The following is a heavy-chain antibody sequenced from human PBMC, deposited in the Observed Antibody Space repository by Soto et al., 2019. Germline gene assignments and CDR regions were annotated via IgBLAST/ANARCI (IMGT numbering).Heavy chain of an antibody. Sequence: ASVKVSCKASGGTFSSYAISWVRQAPGQGLEWMGGIIPIFGTANYAQKFQGRVTITADESTSTAYMELSSLRSEDTAVYYCARVAGIAVAGTRFYPWGQGTLVTVSS. V-gene: IGHV1-69*13. J-gene: IGHJ5*02. CDR2: IIPIFGTA. CDR1: GGTFSSYA. D-gene: IGHD6-19*01. CDR3: ARVAGIAVAGTRFYP.